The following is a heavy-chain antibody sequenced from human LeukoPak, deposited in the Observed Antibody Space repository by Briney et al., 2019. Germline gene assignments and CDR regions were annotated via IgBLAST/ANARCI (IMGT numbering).Heavy chain of an antibody. Sequence: SETLSLTCTVSGGSIGSNYWTWIRQPPGKGLEYIGYIYYTGATNYNPSLKSRVTISVDTSKNQFSLKMTSVAAADTAVYFCAKYGNSGWVIDNWGQGTLGTVSS. CDR1: GGSIGSNY. V-gene: IGHV4-59*08. J-gene: IGHJ4*02. CDR2: IYYTGAT. D-gene: IGHD6-19*01. CDR3: AKYGNSGWVIDN.